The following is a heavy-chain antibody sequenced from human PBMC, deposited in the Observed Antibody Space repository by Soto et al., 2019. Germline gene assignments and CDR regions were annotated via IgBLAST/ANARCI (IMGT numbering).Heavy chain of an antibody. J-gene: IGHJ4*02. Sequence: QVQLVESGGGVVQRGRSLRLSCAASGFTFSRYAMHWVRQAPGKGLEWVAGLWFDGSNKYYADAVRGRFTISRDNSKNTLFLQMNSLRAEDTAVYYCARDYYDFWSGYSPFKYWGQGTLVTVSS. V-gene: IGHV3-33*01. CDR1: GFTFSRYA. CDR3: ARDYYDFWSGYSPFKY. D-gene: IGHD3-3*01. CDR2: LWFDGSNK.